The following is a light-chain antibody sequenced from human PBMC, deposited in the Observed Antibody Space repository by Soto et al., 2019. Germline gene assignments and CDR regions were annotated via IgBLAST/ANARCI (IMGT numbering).Light chain of an antibody. CDR2: TNS. Sequence: QSVLTQPRSASGTPGQTVTISCSISSPNVGTNPVAWYQQLPGTAPKLLIYTNSQRPLGVPVRFSGSKCGTSASLAISGLQSEDAGDYYCATWDDNVYAFGNELKVT. CDR3: ATWDDNVYA. V-gene: IGLV1-44*01. CDR1: SPNVGTNP. J-gene: IGLJ1*01.